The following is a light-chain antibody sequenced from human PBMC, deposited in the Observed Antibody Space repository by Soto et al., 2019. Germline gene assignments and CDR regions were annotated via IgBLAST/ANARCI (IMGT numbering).Light chain of an antibody. Sequence: QSVLTQPASVAGSPGQSITISCTGTSGDVGRYNLVSWYQQHPGKAPKLMIFEVTQRPSGVSNRFSGSKSGNTASLTISGLQAEDEDDYYCCSYAGSGLGVCGGGTKLTVL. J-gene: IGLJ2*01. CDR1: SGDVGRYNL. CDR3: CSYAGSGLGV. CDR2: EVT. V-gene: IGLV2-23*02.